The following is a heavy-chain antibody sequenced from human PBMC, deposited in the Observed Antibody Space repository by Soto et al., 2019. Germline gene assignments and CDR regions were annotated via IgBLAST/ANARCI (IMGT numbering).Heavy chain of an antibody. D-gene: IGHD5-12*01. J-gene: IGHJ4*02. CDR2: INAGNGNT. CDR1: GYTFTSYA. CDR3: ARGFNSWLSDFDY. Sequence: ASVKVSCKASGYTFTSYAMHWVRQAPGQRLEWMGWINAGNGNTKYSQKFQGRVTITRDTSASTAYRELSSLRSEDTAVYYCARGFNSWLSDFDYWGQGTLVTVSS. V-gene: IGHV1-3*01.